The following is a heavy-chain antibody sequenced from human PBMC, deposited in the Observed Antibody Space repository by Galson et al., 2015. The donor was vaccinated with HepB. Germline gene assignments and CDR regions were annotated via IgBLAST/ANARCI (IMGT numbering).Heavy chain of an antibody. CDR2: ISFDGSAK. CDR3: ARGSNSATAPPVFFYYAMDV. D-gene: IGHD1-26*01. V-gene: IGHV3-30*03. CDR1: GFTFSSYG. Sequence: SLRLSCAVSGFTFSSYGMHWVRPAPGKGLEWVSFISFDGSAKYYGDSVKGRFSISRDNSKNTVHLQMDSLRAEDTAVYYCARGSNSATAPPVFFYYAMDVWGQGTTVTVTS. J-gene: IGHJ6*02.